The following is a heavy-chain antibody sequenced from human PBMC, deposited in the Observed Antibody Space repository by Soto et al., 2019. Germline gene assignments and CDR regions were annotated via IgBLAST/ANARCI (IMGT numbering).Heavy chain of an antibody. Sequence: QVQLVQSGPEVKKPGSSVKVSCKTSGGTLSSFITYPINWVRQAPGQGPEWMGGIVPNVGTVNYAQRFQGRVTITADKSTGTSYMELNNLRSEXXXXXYCARRDTSGFLRYFDTWGQGT. V-gene: IGHV1-69*06. D-gene: IGHD3-3*01. CDR3: ARRDTSGFLRYFDT. CDR2: IVPNVGTV. CDR1: GGTLSSFITYP. J-gene: IGHJ4*03.